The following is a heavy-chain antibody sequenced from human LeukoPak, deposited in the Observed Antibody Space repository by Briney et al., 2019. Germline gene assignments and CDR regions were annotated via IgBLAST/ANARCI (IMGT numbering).Heavy chain of an antibody. CDR2: IYYDGRT. CDR3: ARLNWLFYFDY. V-gene: IGHV4-39*01. D-gene: IGHD1-1*01. CDR1: GDSFSSSSFY. J-gene: IGHJ4*02. Sequence: SETLSLTCTVSGDSFSSSSFYWGWIRQSPGKGLEWIGTIYYDGRTSYSPSLGSRVTMSRDTSKNQLSLSLSSMTAADTAIYYCARLNWLFYFDYWGQGTLVTVSS.